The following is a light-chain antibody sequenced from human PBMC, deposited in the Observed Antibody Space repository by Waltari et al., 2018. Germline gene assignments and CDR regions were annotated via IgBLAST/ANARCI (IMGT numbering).Light chain of an antibody. Sequence: QAVVTQEPSLTVSPGGTVTLTCGSSTRAVTSGHYPYGFQQKPGQAPRTLIYDSIHNHSWAPDRFSGSRLGGKAALTLSDAQPEDEAEYYGMLSYSGARKVFGGGTKLTVL. V-gene: IGLV7-46*01. CDR2: DSI. CDR1: TRAVTSGHY. J-gene: IGLJ2*01. CDR3: MLSYSGARKV.